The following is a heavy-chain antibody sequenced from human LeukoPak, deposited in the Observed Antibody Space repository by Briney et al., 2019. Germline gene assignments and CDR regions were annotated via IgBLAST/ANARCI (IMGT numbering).Heavy chain of an antibody. J-gene: IGHJ3*02. Sequence: PGGSLRLSCAASGFTFSTYDVHGVRQVTGKGMEWVSSIGTAGDTYYLGSVKGRFTISRENAKNSLYLQMNSLRAGDTAVYYCARGSRWYGRDFDIWGQGKMGTVAS. V-gene: IGHV3-13*01. D-gene: IGHD6-13*01. CDR2: IGTAGDT. CDR1: GFTFSTYD. CDR3: ARGSRWYGRDFDI.